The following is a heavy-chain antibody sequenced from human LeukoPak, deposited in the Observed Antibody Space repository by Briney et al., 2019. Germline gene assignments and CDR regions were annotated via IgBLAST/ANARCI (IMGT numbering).Heavy chain of an antibody. Sequence: GGSLRLSCAASGFTFSSYWMHWVRQAPGKGLVWVSRINSDGSSTSYADSVKGRFTISRDNSKNTLYLQMNSLRAEDTAVYYCAKNQLSVGLYYYDFFDYWGQGTLVTVSS. CDR1: GFTFSSYW. CDR2: INSDGSST. CDR3: AKNQLSVGLYYYDFFDY. J-gene: IGHJ4*02. V-gene: IGHV3-74*01. D-gene: IGHD3-22*01.